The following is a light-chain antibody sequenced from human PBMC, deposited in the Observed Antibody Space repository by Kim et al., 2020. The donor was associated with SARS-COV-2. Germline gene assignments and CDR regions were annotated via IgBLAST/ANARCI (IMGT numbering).Light chain of an antibody. Sequence: SPGERATLFCTTRELVTGAYLAWYQQKPGQAPRLLIYGSAIRATGIPDRFSGSGSGTEFELTISRVEPEDFAMYYCQQFGTLPFAFGPGTKVDIK. J-gene: IGKJ3*01. V-gene: IGKV3-20*01. CDR2: GSA. CDR1: ELVTGAY. CDR3: QQFGTLPFA.